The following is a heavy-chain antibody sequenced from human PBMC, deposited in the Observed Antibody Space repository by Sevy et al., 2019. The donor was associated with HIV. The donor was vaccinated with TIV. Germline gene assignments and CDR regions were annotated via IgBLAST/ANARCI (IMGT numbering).Heavy chain of an antibody. D-gene: IGHD3-22*01. J-gene: IGHJ4*02. Sequence: SETLSLTCTVSGGSISSSGYYWGWIRQPPGKGLEWIGSIYYGGSTYYNPSLKSRITISVETSKNHFSLKLSFVTAADTAVDYCARVSMIVVVITDDWGYYFDYWGQGTLDTVSS. CDR3: ARVSMIVVVITDDWGYYFDY. CDR2: IYYGGST. V-gene: IGHV4-39*02. CDR1: GGSISSSGYY.